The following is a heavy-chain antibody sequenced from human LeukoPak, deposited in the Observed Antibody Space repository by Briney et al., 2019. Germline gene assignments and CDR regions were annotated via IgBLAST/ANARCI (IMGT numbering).Heavy chain of an antibody. CDR1: GYTFTGYY. J-gene: IGHJ6*02. Sequence: ASVKVSCKASGYTFTGYYMHWVRQAPGQGLEWMGWINPNSGGTNYAQKFQGRVTMTRDTSISTAYMELSRLRSDDTAVYYCATGPLRIVVSDGMDVWGQGTTVTVSS. D-gene: IGHD3-22*01. CDR2: INPNSGGT. CDR3: ATGPLRIVVSDGMDV. V-gene: IGHV1-2*02.